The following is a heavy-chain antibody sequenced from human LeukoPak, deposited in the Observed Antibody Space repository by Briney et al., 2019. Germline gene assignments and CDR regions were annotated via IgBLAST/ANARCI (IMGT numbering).Heavy chain of an antibody. CDR1: GFTVSTNY. Sequence: QSGGSLRLSCAASGFTVSTNYMSWVRQAPGRGLEWVSVIYNGGTTHYADSVKGRFTISRDHSQNTLYLQMNSLRVEDTAVYYCAREGASSLVRGVIGYWGQGTLVTVSS. CDR2: IYNGGTT. J-gene: IGHJ4*02. CDR3: AREGASSLVRGVIGY. V-gene: IGHV3-53*01. D-gene: IGHD3-10*01.